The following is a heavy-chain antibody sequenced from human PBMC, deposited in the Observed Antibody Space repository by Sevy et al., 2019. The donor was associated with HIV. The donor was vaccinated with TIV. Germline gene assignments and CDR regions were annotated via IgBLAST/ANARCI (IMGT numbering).Heavy chain of an antibody. J-gene: IGHJ4*02. V-gene: IGHV1-18*01. CDR1: GYTFTSYR. CDR3: ARAYCSGGSCYSLAH. D-gene: IGHD2-15*01. CDR2: ISPHNGGT. Sequence: ASVKVSCKASGYTFTSYRITWMRQAPGQGLEWMGWISPHNGGTNYAQKLRGRVTMISDTSTSTAYMELRSLRSDDTAIYYCARAYCSGGSCYSLAHWGQGTLFTVSS.